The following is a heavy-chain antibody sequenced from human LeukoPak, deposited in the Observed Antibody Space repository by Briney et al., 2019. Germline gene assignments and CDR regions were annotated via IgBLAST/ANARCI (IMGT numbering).Heavy chain of an antibody. Sequence: SETLCLTCAVSGGSLSSGSYYWGCIRQPAGRGRGWIGPIYTSGRNNYNPSLKSRGTISVDTSKNQFSQKLGSGTAADTAVHYCARTPYSGSDGTSPFDQWGVRTQVIVSS. CDR2: IYTSGRN. D-gene: IGHD1-26*01. V-gene: IGHV4-61*02. CDR1: GGSLSSGSYY. CDR3: ARTPYSGSDGTSPFDQ. J-gene: IGHJ5*02.